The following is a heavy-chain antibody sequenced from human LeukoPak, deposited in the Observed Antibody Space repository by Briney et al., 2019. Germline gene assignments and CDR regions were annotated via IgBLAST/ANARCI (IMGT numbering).Heavy chain of an antibody. J-gene: IGHJ4*02. CDR2: ISTSGSDT. Sequence: PGGSLRLSCAASGFTFSDYYMSWIRQAPGKGLEWVSYISTSGSDTYYADSVKGRFTTSRDNAKSSLYRQMNSLRAEDTAVYYCARVGLIAAAGTPDYWGQGTLVTVSS. CDR1: GFTFSDYY. D-gene: IGHD6-13*01. CDR3: ARVGLIAAAGTPDY. V-gene: IGHV3-11*06.